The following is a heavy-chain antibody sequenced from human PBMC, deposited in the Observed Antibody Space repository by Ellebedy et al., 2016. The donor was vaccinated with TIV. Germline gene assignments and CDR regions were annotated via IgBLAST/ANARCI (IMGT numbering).Heavy chain of an antibody. CDR1: GISFSRHA. CDR2: IWYDGSNK. CDR3: ARGDYDYVWGSYRYGFDY. J-gene: IGHJ4*02. D-gene: IGHD3-16*02. Sequence: GGSLRLXCATSGISFSRHAMHWVRQAPGKGLEWVAVIWYDGSNKYYGESVKGRFTISRDNSKNTLYLQMNSLRDEDTAVYYCARGDYDYVWGSYRYGFDYWGQGTLVTVSS. V-gene: IGHV3-33*01.